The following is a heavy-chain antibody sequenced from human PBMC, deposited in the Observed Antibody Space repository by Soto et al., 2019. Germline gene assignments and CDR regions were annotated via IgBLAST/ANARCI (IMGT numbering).Heavy chain of an antibody. CDR2: IYHSGST. V-gene: IGHV4-38-2*01. D-gene: IGHD3-22*01. Sequence: PSETLSLTCAVSGYSISSGDYWGLIRQPPGEGLEWMGGIYHSGSTYYNPPLESRYPLSVDTYKNQLHMKLRSVTAADTAVYYCESGGSGSSGPNFCYFDSWRPGTLVTVS. CDR3: ESGGSGSSGPNFCYFDS. J-gene: IGHJ4*02. CDR1: GYSISSGDY.